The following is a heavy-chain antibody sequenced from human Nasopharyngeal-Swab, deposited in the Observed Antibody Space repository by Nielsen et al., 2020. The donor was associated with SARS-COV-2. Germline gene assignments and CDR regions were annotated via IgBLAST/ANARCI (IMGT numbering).Heavy chain of an antibody. CDR2: ISSSGSTI. CDR1: GFTFSDYY. J-gene: IGHJ4*02. Sequence: GESLKISCAASGFTFSDYYMSWIRQAPGKGLKWVSYISSSGSTIYYADSVKGRFTISRDNAKNSLYLQMNSLRAEDTAVYYCARDRVGEFLEWLLSDYWGQGTLVTVSS. CDR3: ARDRVGEFLEWLLSDY. D-gene: IGHD3-3*01. V-gene: IGHV3-11*01.